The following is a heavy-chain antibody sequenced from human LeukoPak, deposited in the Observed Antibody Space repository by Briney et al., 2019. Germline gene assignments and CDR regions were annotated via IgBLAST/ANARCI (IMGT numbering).Heavy chain of an antibody. CDR2: IIPIFGTA. J-gene: IGHJ6*02. D-gene: IGHD6-19*01. V-gene: IGHV1-69*13. CDR1: GGTFSSYA. CDR3: AREGVAVAGDGMDV. Sequence: ASVKVSCKASGGTFSSYAISWVRQAPGQGLEWMGGIIPIFGTANYAQKFQGRVTITADESTSTAYMELSSLRSEDTAVYYCAREGVAVAGDGMDVWGQGTTVTVSS.